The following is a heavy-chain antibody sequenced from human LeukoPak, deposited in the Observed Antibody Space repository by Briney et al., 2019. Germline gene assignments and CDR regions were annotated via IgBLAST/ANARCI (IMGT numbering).Heavy chain of an antibody. CDR3: AGGRYCSSTSCTGGFDP. V-gene: IGHV1-69*05. CDR1: GGTFSSYA. CDR2: IIPIFGTA. D-gene: IGHD2-2*01. J-gene: IGHJ5*02. Sequence: SVKVSCKASGGTFSSYAISWVRQAPGQGLEWMGGIIPIFGTANYAQKFQGRVTITTDESTSTAYMELSSLRSEGTAVYYCAGGRYCSSTSCTGGFDPWGQGTLVTVSS.